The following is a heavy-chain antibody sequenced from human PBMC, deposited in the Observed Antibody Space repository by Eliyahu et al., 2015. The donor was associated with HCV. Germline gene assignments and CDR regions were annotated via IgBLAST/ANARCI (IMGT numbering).Heavy chain of an antibody. CDR1: GFXFSSYW. V-gene: IGHV3-74*01. Sequence: EVQLVESGGGLVQPGGSLRLXCAAXGFXFSSYWMHWVRQAPGKGLVWVSRINSDGSSTSYADSVKGRFTISRDNAKNTLYLQMNSLRAEDTAVYYCATAYYDFWSGPDYWGQGTLVTVSS. D-gene: IGHD3-3*01. CDR2: INSDGSST. CDR3: ATAYYDFWSGPDY. J-gene: IGHJ4*02.